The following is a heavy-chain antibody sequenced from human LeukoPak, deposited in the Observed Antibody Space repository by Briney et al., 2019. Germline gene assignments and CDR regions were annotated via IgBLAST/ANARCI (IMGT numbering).Heavy chain of an antibody. J-gene: IGHJ4*02. CDR1: GGTISSYY. CDR3: ARAHKDCSSTSCPFDY. V-gene: IGHV4-59*01. CDR2: IYYSGST. Sequence: PSETLSLTCTVSGGTISSYYWSWIRQPPGKGLEWIGYIYYSGSTNYNPSFKSRLTISVDTSKNQFSLKLSSVTAADTAVYYCARAHKDCSSTSCPFDYWGQGTLVTVSS. D-gene: IGHD2-2*01.